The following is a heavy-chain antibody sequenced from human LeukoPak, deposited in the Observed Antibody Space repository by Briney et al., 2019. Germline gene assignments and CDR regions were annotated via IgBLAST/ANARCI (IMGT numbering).Heavy chain of an antibody. D-gene: IGHD6-6*01. J-gene: IGHJ4*02. CDR1: GGSISSYY. CDR3: ARVSSSYPIYYFDY. V-gene: IGHV4-59*12. CDR2: VYYTGST. Sequence: SETLSLTCTVSGGSISSYYWSWVRQPPGKGLEWIGFVYYTGSTNYSPSLKSRVTISVDTSKNQFSLKLSSVTAADTAVYYCARVSSSYPIYYFDYWGQGTLVTVSS.